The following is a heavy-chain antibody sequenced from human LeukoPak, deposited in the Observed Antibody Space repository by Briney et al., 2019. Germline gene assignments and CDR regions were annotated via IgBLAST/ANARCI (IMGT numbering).Heavy chain of an antibody. CDR2: IYYSGIT. D-gene: IGHD2-21*02. J-gene: IGHJ3*02. Sequence: SETLSLTCTVSGGSISSYYWSWIRQPPGKGLEWIGYIYYSGITNYNPSLKSRVTISVDTSKNQFSLKLSSVTAADAAVYYCARESPLVVVTVSRTVDAFDIWGQGTMVTVSS. CDR3: ARESPLVVVTVSRTVDAFDI. CDR1: GGSISSYY. V-gene: IGHV4-59*01.